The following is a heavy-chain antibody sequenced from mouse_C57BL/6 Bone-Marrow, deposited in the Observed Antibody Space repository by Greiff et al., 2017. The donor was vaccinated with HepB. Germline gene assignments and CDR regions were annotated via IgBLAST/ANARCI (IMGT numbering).Heavy chain of an antibody. Sequence: VQLQQPGAELVRPGTSVKLSCKASGYTFTSYWMHWVKQRPGQGLEWIGVIDPSDSYTNYNQKFKGKATLTVDTSSSTAYMQLSSLTSEDSAVYYCAEGHWGFAYWGQGTLVTVSA. V-gene: IGHV1-59*01. D-gene: IGHD4-1*01. CDR2: IDPSDSYT. CDR3: AEGHWGFAY. CDR1: GYTFTSYW. J-gene: IGHJ3*01.